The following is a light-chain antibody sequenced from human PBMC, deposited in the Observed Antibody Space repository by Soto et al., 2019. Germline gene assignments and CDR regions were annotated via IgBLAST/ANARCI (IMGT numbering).Light chain of an antibody. CDR1: QTVSSY. V-gene: IGKV3-11*01. J-gene: IGKJ4*02. Sequence: IVLTQSPATLSWSPGETATLSCRASQTVSSYLAWYQQKPGQAPRRLIYDASNRATGIPARFSGSGSGTDFTLTISSLEPEDSAVYYCLQRSNWPLTFGGGTKVEI. CDR2: DAS. CDR3: LQRSNWPLT.